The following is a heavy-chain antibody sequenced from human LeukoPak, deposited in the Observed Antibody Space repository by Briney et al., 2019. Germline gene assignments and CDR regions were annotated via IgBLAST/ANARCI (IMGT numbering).Heavy chain of an antibody. V-gene: IGHV3-23*01. J-gene: IGHJ4*02. D-gene: IGHD3-10*01. CDR2: ISGSGDRT. Sequence: LAGGALRLSCAASGFTFSSSAMTWVRQAPGKGLEWVSSISGSGDRTYYADSVKGRFTISRDNSKNSLFLQMNSLRAEDTAVYYCAKGYYASGSYGWFDYWGQGTLVTVSS. CDR3: AKGYYASGSYGWFDY. CDR1: GFTFSSSA.